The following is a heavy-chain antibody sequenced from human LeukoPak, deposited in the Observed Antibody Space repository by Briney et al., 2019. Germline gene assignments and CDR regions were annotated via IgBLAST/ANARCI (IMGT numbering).Heavy chain of an antibody. CDR3: AIAGIVVVTAIAHFDY. J-gene: IGHJ4*02. Sequence: GGSLRLSCAASGFTFSSYSMNWVRQAPGKGLEWVSYISISSSTIYSADSVKARFTISRDNAKNSLYLQMNSLRAEDTAGYYCAIAGIVVVTAIAHFDYWGQGTLVTVSS. CDR1: GFTFSSYS. CDR2: ISISSSTI. D-gene: IGHD2-21*02. V-gene: IGHV3-48*04.